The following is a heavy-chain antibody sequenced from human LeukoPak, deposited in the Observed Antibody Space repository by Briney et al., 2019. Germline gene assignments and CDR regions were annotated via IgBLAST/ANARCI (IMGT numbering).Heavy chain of an antibody. J-gene: IGHJ4*02. D-gene: IGHD1-26*01. CDR1: GYTFTGYY. CDR3: VRAPSELGAL. V-gene: IGHV1-2*02. CDR2: INPNNGGT. Sequence: ASVKVSCKASGYTFTGYYMNWVRQAPGQGLEWMGWINPNNGGTNYAQKLQGRVTMTTDTSTSTAYMELSRLRSDDRAVYCCVRAPSELGALWGQGSLVTVSS.